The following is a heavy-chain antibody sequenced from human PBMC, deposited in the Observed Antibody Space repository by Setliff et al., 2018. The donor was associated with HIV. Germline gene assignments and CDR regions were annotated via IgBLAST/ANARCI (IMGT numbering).Heavy chain of an antibody. CDR3: ARDEQLVRGSHYYYYMDV. J-gene: IGHJ6*03. CDR2: ISYTGST. CDR1: GVSIENNF. Sequence: SETLSLTCTVSGVSIENNFWSWFRQPPGKGLEWIGYISYTGSTNYDPSLKSRLTIVADTSKSQFSLKLTSVTAADTAVYYCARDEQLVRGSHYYYYMDVWGKGTTVTVSS. D-gene: IGHD6-6*01. V-gene: IGHV4-59*12.